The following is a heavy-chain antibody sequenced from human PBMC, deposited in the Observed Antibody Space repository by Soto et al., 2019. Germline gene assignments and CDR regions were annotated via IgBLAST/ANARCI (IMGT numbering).Heavy chain of an antibody. CDR3: AKGAVAGTPTSYYYYGMDV. CDR1: GGTFRTYA. D-gene: IGHD6-19*01. CDR2: IIPIFGTV. V-gene: IGHV1-69*13. J-gene: IGHJ6*02. Sequence: SVKVSCKASGGTFRTYAISWVRQAPGQGLEWMGEIIPIFGTVNYAQRFQGRVTITADESATTVYMDLRSLRSEDTAVYYCAKGAVAGTPTSYYYYGMDVWGQGTTVTVSS.